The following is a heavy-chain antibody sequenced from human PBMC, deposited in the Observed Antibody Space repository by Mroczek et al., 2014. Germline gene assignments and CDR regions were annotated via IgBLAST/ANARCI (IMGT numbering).Heavy chain of an antibody. V-gene: IGHV4-34*01. CDR3: ARGIEVEYQLLAGYYYYGMDV. D-gene: IGHD2-2*01. J-gene: IGHJ6*02. CDR1: GGSFSGYY. CDR2: INHSGST. Sequence: QVQLQQWGAGLLKPSETLSLTCAVYGGSFSGYYWSWIRQPPGKGLEWIGEINHSGSTNYNPSLKSRVTISVDTSKNQFSLKLSSVTAADTAVYYCARGIEVEYQLLAGYYYYGMDVWGQGTTVTVSS.